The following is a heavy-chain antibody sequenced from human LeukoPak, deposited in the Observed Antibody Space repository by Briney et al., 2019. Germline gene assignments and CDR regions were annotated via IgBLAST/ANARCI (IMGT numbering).Heavy chain of an antibody. D-gene: IGHD6-6*01. CDR3: AKDSSSALGGYYFDF. CDR1: GFTFHDYA. Sequence: PGGSLRLSCAASGFTFHDYAMHWVRQAPGKGLEWVSGISWNSGSIGSADSVKGRFTISRDNAKNSLYLQMNSLRAEDMALYYCAKDSSSALGGYYFDFWGQGTLVTVSS. V-gene: IGHV3-9*03. J-gene: IGHJ4*02. CDR2: ISWNSGSI.